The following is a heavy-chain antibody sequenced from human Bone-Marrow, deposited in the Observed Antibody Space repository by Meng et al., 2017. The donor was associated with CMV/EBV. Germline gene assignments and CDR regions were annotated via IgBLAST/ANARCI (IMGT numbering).Heavy chain of an antibody. J-gene: IGHJ4*02. CDR1: GFTFSSYA. Sequence: GESLKISCAASGFTFSSYAMSWVRQAPGKGLEWVSAISGSGGSTYYADSVKGRFTISRDNSKNTLYLQMNSLRAEDTAVYYCARVLGAATATGYWGQGTLVTVSS. D-gene: IGHD3-10*01. V-gene: IGHV3-23*01. CDR3: ARVLGAATATGY. CDR2: ISGSGGST.